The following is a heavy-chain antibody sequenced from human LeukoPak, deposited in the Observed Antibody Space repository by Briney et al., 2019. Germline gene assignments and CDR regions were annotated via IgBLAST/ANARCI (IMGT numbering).Heavy chain of an antibody. CDR1: GYTFTDYF. CDR3: ARGNYYDNNGYSPELRY. CDR2: SDPNTGDT. D-gene: IGHD3-22*01. V-gene: IGHV1-2*02. Sequence: GASVKVSRMTSGYTFTDYFIHWLRQAPGQGVEWIGWSDPNTGDTKYEHFQGRVTMTRDTSITTAYMELTRLRSDDTAVYYCARGNYYDNNGYSPELRYWGQGTLVTVSS. J-gene: IGHJ4*02.